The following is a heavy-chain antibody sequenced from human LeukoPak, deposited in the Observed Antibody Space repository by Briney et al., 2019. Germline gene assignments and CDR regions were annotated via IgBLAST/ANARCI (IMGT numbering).Heavy chain of an antibody. V-gene: IGHV4-31*03. CDR2: IYYSGST. D-gene: IGHD6-13*01. Sequence: MPSETLSLTCTVSGGSISSGGYYWSWIRQHPGKGLEWIGYIYYSGSTYYNPSLKSRVTISVDTSKNQFSLKLSSVTAADTAVYYCARWGSSWYSAFDIWGQGTMVTVSS. J-gene: IGHJ3*02. CDR1: GGSISSGGYY. CDR3: ARWGSSWYSAFDI.